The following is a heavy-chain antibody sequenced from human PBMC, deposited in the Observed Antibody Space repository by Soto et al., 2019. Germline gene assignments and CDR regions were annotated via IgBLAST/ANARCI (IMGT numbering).Heavy chain of an antibody. D-gene: IGHD3-10*01. Sequence: QVQLVQSGAEVRKPGASVKVSCKASGYSFTSLDINWVRQTAGQGLEWMGWMEPSTGRTGYAQKFQGRVTMTRDTSINTDYMELTTLTSDDTAFYYCARGVSPGVYYWCQGTLVIVSS. CDR2: MEPSTGRT. CDR1: GYSFTSLD. V-gene: IGHV1-8*01. CDR3: ARGVSPGVYY. J-gene: IGHJ4*02.